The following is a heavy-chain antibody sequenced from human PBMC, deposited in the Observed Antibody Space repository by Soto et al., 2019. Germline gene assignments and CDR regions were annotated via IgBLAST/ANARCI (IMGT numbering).Heavy chain of an antibody. CDR2: INHSGDT. Sequence: SATLSLTCAVAGGSFSSQERGGVRQPAGKGLEWIGEINHSGDTNYNPSLKSRVTISVDTSKNQFSLKVTSVTAADTAVYYCARGWRSLVRSRWFDPWGQGTLVTVSS. V-gene: IGHV4-34*01. J-gene: IGHJ5*02. CDR1: GGSFSSQE. D-gene: IGHD6-6*01. CDR3: ARGWRSLVRSRWFDP.